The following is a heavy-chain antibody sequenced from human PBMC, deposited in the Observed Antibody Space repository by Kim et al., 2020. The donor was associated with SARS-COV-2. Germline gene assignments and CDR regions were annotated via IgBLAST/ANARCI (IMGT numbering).Heavy chain of an antibody. CDR3: AREGGVVVTSKDY. Sequence: ASVKVSCKASGYTFSNYYMHWVRQAPGQGLEWMGVIHPTDDSTTYAQKFQGRVTMSRDTSTSTVYVELTSLRSDDTAVYFCAREGGVVVTSKDYWGQGSL. CDR2: IHPTDDST. V-gene: IGHV1-46*01. D-gene: IGHD2-21*02. CDR1: GYTFSNYY. J-gene: IGHJ4*02.